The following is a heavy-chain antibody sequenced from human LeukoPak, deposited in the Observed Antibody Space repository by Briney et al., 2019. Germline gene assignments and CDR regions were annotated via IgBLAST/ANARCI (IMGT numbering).Heavy chain of an antibody. CDR3: ARDFWSGYYY. CDR2: IYSGGST. V-gene: IGHV3-66*02. J-gene: IGHJ4*02. D-gene: IGHD3-3*01. Sequence: GGSLRLSCAASGFTVSSNYMSWVRQAPGKGLELVSVIYSGGSTYYADSVKGRFTISRDNSKNTLYLQMNSLRAEDTVVYYCARDFWSGYYYWGQGTLVTVSS. CDR1: GFTVSSNY.